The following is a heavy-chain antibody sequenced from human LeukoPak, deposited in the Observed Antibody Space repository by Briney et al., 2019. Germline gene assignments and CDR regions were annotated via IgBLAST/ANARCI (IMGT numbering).Heavy chain of an antibody. J-gene: IGHJ4*02. CDR3: AKDRPGEGSSTWFFDS. CDR1: GFTFSSYW. D-gene: IGHD6-13*01. Sequence: PGRSLRLSCAASGFTFSSYWMYWVRQAPGKGLVWVSRINSDGSTTSYADSVKGRFTISRDNAKNTLYLQMNSLRAEDTAVYYCAKDRPGEGSSTWFFDSWGQGALVTVSS. CDR2: INSDGSTT. V-gene: IGHV3-74*01.